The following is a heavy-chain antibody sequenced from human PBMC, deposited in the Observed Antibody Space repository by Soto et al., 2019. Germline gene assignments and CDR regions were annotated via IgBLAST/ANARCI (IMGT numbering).Heavy chain of an antibody. V-gene: IGHV3-21*01. Sequence: EVQLVESGGGMVKPGGSLRLSCAASGFTFSSYSMNWVRQAPGKGLEWVSSISSSSSYIYYADSVKGRFTISRDNAENSLYLQMNGLRAEDTAVYYCARDPRDYYASSGANWGQGTLVTVSS. J-gene: IGHJ4*02. CDR1: GFTFSSYS. CDR3: ARDPRDYYASSGAN. D-gene: IGHD3-22*01. CDR2: ISSSSSYI.